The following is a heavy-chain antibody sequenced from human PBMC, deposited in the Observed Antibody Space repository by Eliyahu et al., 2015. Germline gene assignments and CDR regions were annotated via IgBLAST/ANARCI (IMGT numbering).Heavy chain of an antibody. V-gene: IGHV4-39*01. J-gene: IGHJ3*02. CDR1: GGSISSSSYY. D-gene: IGHD3-22*01. CDR3: ARRSYYWNAFDI. Sequence: QLQLQESGPGLVKPSETLSLTCTVSGGSISSSSYYWGWXRXPPGKGLEWIGSVYYSGSTYYXPSLKSRVTISVDTSKNQFSLKLSSVTAADTAVYYCARRSYYWNAFDIWGQGTMVTVSS. CDR2: VYYSGST.